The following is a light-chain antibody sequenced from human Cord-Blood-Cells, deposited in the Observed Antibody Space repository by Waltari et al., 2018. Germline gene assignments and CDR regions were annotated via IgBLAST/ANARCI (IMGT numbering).Light chain of an antibody. V-gene: IGLV2-14*03. Sequence: QSALTQPASVSGSPGQSITISCTGTSSDVGGYNYVSWYQQHPGNAPKLIIYDVSNRPSGVSKRFSGSKSGNTASLTISGLQAEDEADYYCSSYTSSSTWVFGGGTKLTVL. J-gene: IGLJ3*02. CDR2: DVS. CDR3: SSYTSSSTWV. CDR1: SSDVGGYNY.